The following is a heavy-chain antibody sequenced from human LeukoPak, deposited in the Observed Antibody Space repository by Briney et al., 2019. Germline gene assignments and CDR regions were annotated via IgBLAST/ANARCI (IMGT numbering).Heavy chain of an antibody. D-gene: IGHD2-2*02. V-gene: IGHV1-18*01. Sequence: ASVKVSCKASGYSFNTFGITWVRQAPGQGLEWIGWISAYDGNTNYAERLQGRVTVTRDTSASTAYVELRSLRSDDTAVYYCAREVDIVVVPAAIGYWGQGTLVTVSS. CDR3: AREVDIVVVPAAIGY. CDR1: GYSFNTFG. CDR2: ISAYDGNT. J-gene: IGHJ4*02.